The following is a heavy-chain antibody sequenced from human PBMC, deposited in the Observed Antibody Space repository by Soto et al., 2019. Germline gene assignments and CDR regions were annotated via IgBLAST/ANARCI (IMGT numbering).Heavy chain of an antibody. CDR1: GFSLSTSGVG. Sequence: QITLKESGPTLVKPTQTLTLTGTFSGFSLSTSGVGVGWIRQPPGKALAWLALIYWDDDKRYSPSLKSRLTITKDTTKNQVVLKMNDMHPVYTATYYCAHRQYDILTGYYNEDLVYFDYWGQGTLVTVSS. CDR3: AHRQYDILTGYYNEDLVYFDY. D-gene: IGHD3-9*01. CDR2: IYWDDDK. J-gene: IGHJ4*02. V-gene: IGHV2-5*02.